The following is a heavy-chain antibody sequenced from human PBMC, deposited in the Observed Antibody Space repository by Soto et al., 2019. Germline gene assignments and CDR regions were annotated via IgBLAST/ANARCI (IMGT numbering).Heavy chain of an antibody. CDR1: GDSVSSNSAA. CDR3: ATWRFDY. CDR2: TYSRSKWYN. J-gene: IGHJ4*02. V-gene: IGHV6-1*01. Sequence: PSQTLSLTCAISGDSVSSNSAAWDWIRHSPSRGLEWLGRTYSRSKWYNDYAVSMRSRITINPDTTKNQFSLQLNSATPEDTAVYYCATWRFDYWGQGTLVTVSS.